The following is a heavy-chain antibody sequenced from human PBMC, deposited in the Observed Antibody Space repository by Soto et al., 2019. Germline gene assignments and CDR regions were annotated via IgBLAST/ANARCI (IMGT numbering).Heavy chain of an antibody. CDR1: GDSVSSNSAA. V-gene: IGHV6-1*01. J-gene: IGHJ4*02. CDR3: ARDCKDNQSYSGSYYFDY. Sequence: SQTLSLTCAISGDSVSSNSAAWNWIRQSPSRGLEWLGRTYYRSKWYTDYAVSVKSQVTLNTDTSKNQFSLQLNSVTPEDTAVYFCARDCKDNQSYSGSYYFDYWGQGTLVTVSS. CDR2: TYYRSKWYT. D-gene: IGHD1-26*01.